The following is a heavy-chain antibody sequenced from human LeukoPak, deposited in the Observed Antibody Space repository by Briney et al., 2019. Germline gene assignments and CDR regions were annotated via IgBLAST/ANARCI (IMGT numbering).Heavy chain of an antibody. Sequence: ASVKVSCKASGYAFSAYYLHWVRQAPGQGLEYMGRINPNSGGTNYAPKFQGRVTMTRDTSISTAYMDLSRLRSDDTAVYYCARLGDTSDFYQYYFDYWGQGTVVTVSS. D-gene: IGHD3-22*01. CDR1: GYAFSAYY. J-gene: IGHJ4*02. V-gene: IGHV1-2*02. CDR2: INPNSGGT. CDR3: ARLGDTSDFYQYYFDY.